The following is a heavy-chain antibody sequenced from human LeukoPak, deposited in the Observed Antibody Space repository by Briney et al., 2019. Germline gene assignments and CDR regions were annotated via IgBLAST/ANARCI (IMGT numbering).Heavy chain of an antibody. V-gene: IGHV4-4*07. J-gene: IGHJ6*03. CDR2: MYATGTT. CDR3: AREGGYSYAYYYYYYMDV. D-gene: IGHD5-18*01. Sequence: SETLSLTCTVSDTSINTYYWSWIRQPAGKGLEWIGHMYATGTTNYNPSLKSRVSMSIDTSKNQISLNLRSVTAADTAVYYCAREGGYSYAYYYYYYMDVWGKGTTVTVSS. CDR1: DTSINTYY.